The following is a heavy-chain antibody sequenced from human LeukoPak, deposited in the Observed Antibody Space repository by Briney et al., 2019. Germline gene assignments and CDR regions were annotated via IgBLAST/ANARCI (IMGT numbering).Heavy chain of an antibody. CDR1: GGSFSGYY. Sequence: SETLSLTCAVYGGSFSGYYWSWIRQPPGKGLEWIGEINHSGSTNYNPSLKSRVTISVDTSKNQFSLKLSSVTAADTAVYYCARGQSWFDPWGQGTLVIVSS. CDR3: ARGQSWFDP. V-gene: IGHV4-34*01. CDR2: INHSGST. J-gene: IGHJ5*02.